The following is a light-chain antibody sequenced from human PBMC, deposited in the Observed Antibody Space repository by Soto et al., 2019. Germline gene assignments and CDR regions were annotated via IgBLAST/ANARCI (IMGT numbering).Light chain of an antibody. CDR1: QDISNY. V-gene: IGKV1-27*01. CDR3: QKHNRAPL. J-gene: IGKJ4*01. CDR2: GAS. Sequence: DIQMTQSPSSLSASVGNRVIITCRASQDISNYLAWYQQKPGKVPKLLIYGASTLQSGVPSRFSGSGSGTDFNLTISSLQPEEVATYYCQKHNRAPLFGGGTKVEIK.